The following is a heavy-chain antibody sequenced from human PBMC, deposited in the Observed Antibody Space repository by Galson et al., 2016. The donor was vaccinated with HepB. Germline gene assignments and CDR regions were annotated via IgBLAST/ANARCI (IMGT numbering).Heavy chain of an antibody. CDR2: ITQAGSDK. D-gene: IGHD5-24*01. V-gene: IGHV3-7*01. CDR1: GFTFTSYW. CDR3: ARGPVSRHGYNFGY. Sequence: SLRLSCAASGFTFTSYWMSWVRQAPGKGLEWVANITQAGSDKHYVDSVKGRFTISRDNAKNSLYLQMNSLRTEDTAVFYCARGPVSRHGYNFGYWGQGTLVTVSS. J-gene: IGHJ4*02.